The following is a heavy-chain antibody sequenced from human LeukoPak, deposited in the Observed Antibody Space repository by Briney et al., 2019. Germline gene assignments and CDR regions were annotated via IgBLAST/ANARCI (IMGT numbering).Heavy chain of an antibody. Sequence: PSETLSLTCSVSGDSISGYYWSWIRQAPGKGLEWIGYIYYSGTTHYNPSLKSRVTISVDTSKSQLSLKLSFVTAADTAVYYCARQFRDHDYTADYFDSWGEGALVTVSS. CDR1: GDSISGYY. CDR3: ARQFRDHDYTADYFDS. J-gene: IGHJ4*02. V-gene: IGHV4-59*01. CDR2: IYYSGTT. D-gene: IGHD4-11*01.